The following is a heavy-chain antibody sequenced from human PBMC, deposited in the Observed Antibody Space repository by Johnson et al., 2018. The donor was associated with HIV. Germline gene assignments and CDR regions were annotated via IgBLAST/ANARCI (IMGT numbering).Heavy chain of an antibody. Sequence: QVQLVESGGGLVKPGGSLRLSCVASGFTFSDYYMGWIRPAPGKGLEWVSYISSSGTTIYSADSVPGRFTTSRDNAKKSLSLQMNSLRAEDTAVYYCARDRGGGSYNQNAFDIWGQGTMVTVSS. CDR3: ARDRGGGSYNQNAFDI. V-gene: IGHV3-11*04. J-gene: IGHJ3*02. D-gene: IGHD1-26*01. CDR1: GFTFSDYY. CDR2: ISSSGTTI.